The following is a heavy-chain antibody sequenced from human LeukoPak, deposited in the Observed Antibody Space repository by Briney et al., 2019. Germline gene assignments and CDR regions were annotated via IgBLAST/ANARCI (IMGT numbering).Heavy chain of an antibody. CDR3: ARGTWYYGMDV. CDR1: GYTFTSYG. V-gene: IGHV1-18*01. Sequence: ASVKVSCKASGYTFTSYGISWVRQAPGQGLEWMGWISAYNGNTNYAQKLQGRVTMTTDTSTSTAYMELRSLRSEDTAVYYCARGTWYYGMDVWGQGTTVTVSS. D-gene: IGHD1/OR15-1a*01. CDR2: ISAYNGNT. J-gene: IGHJ6*02.